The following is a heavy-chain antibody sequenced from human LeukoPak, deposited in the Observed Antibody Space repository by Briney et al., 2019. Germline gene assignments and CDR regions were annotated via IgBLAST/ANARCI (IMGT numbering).Heavy chain of an antibody. CDR2: IFYTGST. D-gene: IGHD4-23*01. CDR3: ATLTGGDDAFDI. Sequence: TSETLSLTCTVSGGSISSYYWSWIRQPPGKGLEWIGYIFYTGSTNYNPSLKSRVTISVLTSKNRFSLKLCSVTAADTAVYYCATLTGGDDAFDIWGQGTMVTVSS. J-gene: IGHJ3*02. CDR1: GGSISSYY. V-gene: IGHV4-59*01.